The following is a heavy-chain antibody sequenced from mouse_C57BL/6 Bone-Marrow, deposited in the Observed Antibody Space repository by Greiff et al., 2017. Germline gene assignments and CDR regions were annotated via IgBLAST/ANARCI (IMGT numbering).Heavy chain of an antibody. CDR3: ARSYYYGSSYRYFDV. D-gene: IGHD1-1*01. Sequence: VQLQQSGPELVKPGASVKISCKASGYSFTGYYMNWVKQSPEKSLEWIGEINPSTGGTTYNQKFKAKDTLTVDKSSSTAYMQLKSLTSEDSAVYYCARSYYYGSSYRYFDVWGTGTTVTVSS. J-gene: IGHJ1*03. V-gene: IGHV1-42*01. CDR1: GYSFTGYY. CDR2: INPSTGGT.